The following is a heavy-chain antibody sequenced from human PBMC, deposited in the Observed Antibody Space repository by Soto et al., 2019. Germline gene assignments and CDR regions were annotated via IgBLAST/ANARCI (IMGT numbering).Heavy chain of an antibody. D-gene: IGHD4-17*01. J-gene: IGHJ3*02. V-gene: IGHV3-23*01. CDR3: ARDRDDYGDPECFNI. CDR1: GFTFSSYA. CDR2: INGGGGTT. Sequence: EVQLLESGGGLVQPGGSLRLSCAASGFTFSSYAMTWVRQAPGKGLECVSEINGGGGTTYYADSVKGRFTISRDNSKNTLYLQMNSLRAEDTAVYYCARDRDDYGDPECFNIWGQGTMVTVSS.